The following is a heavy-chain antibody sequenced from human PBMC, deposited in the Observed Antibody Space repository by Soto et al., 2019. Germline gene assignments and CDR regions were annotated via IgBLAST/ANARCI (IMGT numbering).Heavy chain of an antibody. V-gene: IGHV3-30*04. CDR2: IAYDGRNK. CDR1: GFTFSSYA. Sequence: QVQLVESGGGVVQPGRSLRLSCAASGFTFSSYAMHWVRQAPGKGLEWVAVIAYDGRNKYYADSVKGRFTISRDNSKNTLYLQMNSLRMEDTAVYYCARELERVLDYWGQGTLVTVSS. D-gene: IGHD1-1*01. J-gene: IGHJ4*02. CDR3: ARELERVLDY.